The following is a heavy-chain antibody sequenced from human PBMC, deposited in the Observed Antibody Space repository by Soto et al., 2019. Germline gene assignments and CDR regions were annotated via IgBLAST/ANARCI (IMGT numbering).Heavy chain of an antibody. CDR1: GYSFTTYW. CDR2: IYPDDSDT. D-gene: IGHD6-6*01. J-gene: IGHJ6*02. V-gene: IGHV5-51*01. CDR3: ASPAWSTSSWADA. Sequence: PGESLKISCKGSGYSFTTYWIGWVRQMPGKGLEWMGIIYPDDSDTRYSPSFQGQVTISADKSISTAYLQWNSLKASDTAMYYCASPAWSTSSWADAWGQGTTVTVSS.